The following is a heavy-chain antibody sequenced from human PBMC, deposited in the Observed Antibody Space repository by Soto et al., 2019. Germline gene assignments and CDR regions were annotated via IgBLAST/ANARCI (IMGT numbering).Heavy chain of an antibody. Sequence: QVQLQQWGAGLLKPSETLSLTCAVYGGSFSGYYWSWIRQPPGKGLEWIGEINHSGSTNYNPSPKSRVTISVDTSKNQFSLKLSSVTAADTAVYYCARGNLLPYYFDYWGQRTLVTVSS. V-gene: IGHV4-34*01. CDR1: GGSFSGYY. CDR2: INHSGST. CDR3: ARGNLLPYYFDY. J-gene: IGHJ4*02. D-gene: IGHD2-15*01.